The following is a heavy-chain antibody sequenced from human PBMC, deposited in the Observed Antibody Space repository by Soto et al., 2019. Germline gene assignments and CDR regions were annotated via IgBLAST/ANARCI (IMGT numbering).Heavy chain of an antibody. V-gene: IGHV4-30-4*01. CDR1: GGSISSGDYY. CDR2: IYYSGSS. CDR3: ARAIGDTAMERWFDP. J-gene: IGHJ5*02. Sequence: QVQLQESGPGLVKPSQTLSLTCTVSGGSISSGDYYWSWIRQPPGKGLEWIGYIYYSGSSYYNPSLKSRITISVDTSKTQFSLKLSSVTAADTAVYYCARAIGDTAMERWFDPWGQGTLVTVSS. D-gene: IGHD5-18*01.